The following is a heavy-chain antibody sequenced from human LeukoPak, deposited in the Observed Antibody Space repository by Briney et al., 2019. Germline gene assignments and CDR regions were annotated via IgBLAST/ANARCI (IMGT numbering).Heavy chain of an antibody. CDR2: ISGSGGST. J-gene: IGHJ4*02. V-gene: IGHV3-23*01. Sequence: GGSVRLSCAASGFTFRSYGMSWVRQAPGKGLEWVSVISGSGGSTSYADSVKGRFTISRDNSMNTLYLQMNSLRAEDTAVYYCAKDDRIQTRRYSYNYWGQGTLVTVSS. D-gene: IGHD5-18*01. CDR3: AKDDRIQTRRYSYNY. CDR1: GFTFRSYG.